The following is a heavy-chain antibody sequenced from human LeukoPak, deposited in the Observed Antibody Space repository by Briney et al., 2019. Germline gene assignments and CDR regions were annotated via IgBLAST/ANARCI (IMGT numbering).Heavy chain of an antibody. J-gene: IGHJ4*02. V-gene: IGHV3-23*01. CDR2: ISGSGGST. CDR3: AKSADTYYDILTGYYTLYYFDY. D-gene: IGHD3-9*01. CDR1: GFTFSSYA. Sequence: AGGSLRLSCAASGFTFSSYAMSWVRQAPGKGLEWVSAISGSGGSTYYADSVKGRFTISRDNSKNTLYLQMNSLRAEDTAVYYCAKSADTYYDILTGYYTLYYFDYWGQGTLVTVSS.